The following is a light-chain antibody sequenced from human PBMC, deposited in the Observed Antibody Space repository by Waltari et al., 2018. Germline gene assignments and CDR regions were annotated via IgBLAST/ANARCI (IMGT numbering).Light chain of an antibody. J-gene: IGLJ3*02. V-gene: IGLV4-69*01. CDR3: QTGGHGTWV. Sequence: QLVLTQSPSASASLGASVKLTCTLSSGHSSNILAWLQQQPKKGPRFLMKVNSDGSHSKGDEIPDRCSGSSSGAERYLTISSLQSEDEADYYGQTGGHGTWVFGGGTKLTVL. CDR2: VNSDGSH. CDR1: SGHSSNI.